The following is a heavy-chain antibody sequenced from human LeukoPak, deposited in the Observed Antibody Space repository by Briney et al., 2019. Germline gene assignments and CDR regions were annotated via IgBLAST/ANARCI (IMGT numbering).Heavy chain of an antibody. CDR1: GFTFSSYA. CDR2: ISGSGGST. J-gene: IGHJ4*02. D-gene: IGHD3-3*01. V-gene: IGHV3-23*01. Sequence: GGSLRLSCAASGFTFSSYAMSWVRQAPGKGLEWVSAISGSGGSTYYADSVKGRVTISRDNSKNTLYLQMNSLRAEDTAVYYCAKGGTIFGVVIPRPHFDYWGQGTLVTVSS. CDR3: AKGGTIFGVVIPRPHFDY.